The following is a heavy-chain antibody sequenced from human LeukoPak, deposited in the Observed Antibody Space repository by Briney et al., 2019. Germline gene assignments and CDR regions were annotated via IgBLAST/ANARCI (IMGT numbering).Heavy chain of an antibody. CDR3: AHKSSSGWYRNNWFDP. CDR1: GFSLCTSGVG. J-gene: IGHJ5*02. CDR2: IYWNDDK. D-gene: IGHD6-19*01. V-gene: IGHV2-5*01. Sequence: SGPTLVNPTQTLTLTCTFSGFSLCTSGVGVGWIRQPPGKALEWLALIYWNDDKRYSPSLKSRLTITKDTSKNQVVLTMTNMDPVDTATYYCAHKSSSGWYRNNWFDPWGQGTLVTVSS.